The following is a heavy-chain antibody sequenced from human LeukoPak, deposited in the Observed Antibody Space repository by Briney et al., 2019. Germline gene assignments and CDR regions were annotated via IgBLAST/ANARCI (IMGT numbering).Heavy chain of an antibody. J-gene: IGHJ6*03. CDR3: AREGPPGYCSSTSCPYYYYYMDV. CDR1: GYTFTSYG. V-gene: IGHV1-18*01. CDR2: ISAYNGNT. Sequence: ASVKVSCKASGYTFTSYGISWVRQAPGQGLEWMGWISAYNGNTNYAQKLQGRVTMTTDTSTSTAYMELRSLRSDDTAVYYCAREGPPGYCSSTSCPYYYYYMDVWGKGTTVTVSS. D-gene: IGHD2-2*01.